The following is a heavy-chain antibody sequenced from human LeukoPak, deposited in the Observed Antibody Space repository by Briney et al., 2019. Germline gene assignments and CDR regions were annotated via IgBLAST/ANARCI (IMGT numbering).Heavy chain of an antibody. Sequence: PGGSLRLSCAASGFTFSNAWMNWVRQAPGKGLEWVSYITSSGGTIYYADSVKGRFTISRDNARNSLYLHLNSLRAEDTAVYYCARSGNYFDYWGQGTLVTVSS. V-gene: IGHV3-48*04. CDR1: GFTFSNAW. CDR2: ITSSGGTI. CDR3: ARSGNYFDY. J-gene: IGHJ4*02.